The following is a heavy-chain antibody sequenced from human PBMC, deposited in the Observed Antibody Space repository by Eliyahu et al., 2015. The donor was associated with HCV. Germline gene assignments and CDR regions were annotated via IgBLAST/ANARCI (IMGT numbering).Heavy chain of an antibody. CDR1: GGTFSSYA. J-gene: IGHJ4*02. CDR3: ARPGTTRPPLDMGCPFDY. V-gene: IGHV1-69*01. Sequence: QVQLVQSGAEVKKPGSSVKVSCKASGGTFSSYAISWVRQAPGQGLEWMGGIIPIFGTANYAQKFQGRVTITADESTSTAYMELSSLRSEDTAVYYCARPGTTRPPLDMGCPFDYWGQGTLVTVSS. CDR2: IIPIFGTA. D-gene: IGHD1-7*01.